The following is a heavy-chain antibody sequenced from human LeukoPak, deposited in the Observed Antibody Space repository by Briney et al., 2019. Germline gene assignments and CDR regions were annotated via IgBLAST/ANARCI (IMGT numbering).Heavy chain of an antibody. CDR3: ARELVGYCSGGSCYPPTDAFDI. CDR1: GFTFSSYA. D-gene: IGHD2-15*01. CDR2: ISYDGSNK. V-gene: IGHV3-30*04. J-gene: IGHJ3*02. Sequence: PGGSLRLSCAASGFTFSSYAMHWVRQAPGKGLEWVAVISYDGSNKYYADSVKGRFTISRDNSKNTLYLQMNSLRAEDTAVYYCARELVGYCSGGSCYPPTDAFDIWGQGTMVTVSS.